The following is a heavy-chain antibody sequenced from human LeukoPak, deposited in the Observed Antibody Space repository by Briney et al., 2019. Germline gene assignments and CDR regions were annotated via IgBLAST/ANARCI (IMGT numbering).Heavy chain of an antibody. CDR3: VKDNGRWFDP. CDR2: IYYSGNT. CDR1: GGSMRSNY. D-gene: IGHD1-26*01. J-gene: IGHJ5*02. V-gene: IGHV4-59*01. Sequence: SETLSLTCTVSGGSMRSNYWSLIRQPPGKGLEWIGNIYYSGNTNYNPSLKSRVTISIDPSKSQFSLKLSSVTAADTAIYYCVKDNGRWFDPWGQGTLVIVSS.